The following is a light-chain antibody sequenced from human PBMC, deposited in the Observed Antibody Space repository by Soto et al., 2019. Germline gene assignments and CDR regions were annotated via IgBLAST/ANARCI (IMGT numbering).Light chain of an antibody. CDR3: QQYNNWPRT. CDR2: GAS. V-gene: IGKV3-20*01. Sequence: EIVLTQSPGTLSLSPGERATLSCRASQSVSNNYLAWYQQKPGQAPRLLIYGASTRATGIPARFSGSGSGTDLTLTISSLEPEDFAVYYCQQYNNWPRTFGLGTKVDIK. J-gene: IGKJ1*01. CDR1: QSVSNNY.